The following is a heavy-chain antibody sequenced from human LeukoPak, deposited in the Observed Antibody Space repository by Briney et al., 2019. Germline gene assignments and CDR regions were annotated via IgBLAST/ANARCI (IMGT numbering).Heavy chain of an antibody. CDR3: ARGPPPDIVVVPAAYFDY. CDR2: IIPIFGTA. CDR1: GGTFSSYA. J-gene: IGHJ4*02. Sequence: GASVKVSCKASGGTFSSYAISWVRQAPGQGLVWMGGIIPIFGTANYAQKFQGRVTITADESTSTAYMELSSLRSEDTAVYYCARGPPPDIVVVPAAYFDYWGQGTLVTVSS. V-gene: IGHV1-69*13. D-gene: IGHD2-2*01.